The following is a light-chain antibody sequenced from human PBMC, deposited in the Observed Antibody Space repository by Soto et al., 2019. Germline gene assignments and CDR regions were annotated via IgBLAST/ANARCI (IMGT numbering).Light chain of an antibody. CDR3: QQYGSSPWT. Sequence: EIVLTQSPGTLSFSPGERATLSCRASQSVTSNYLAWYQQKPGQAPRLLIYGASSRATGVPDRFSGSGSGTDFTLTISRLEPEDFAVYYCQQYGSSPWTFGQGTKV. J-gene: IGKJ1*01. CDR2: GAS. V-gene: IGKV3-20*01. CDR1: QSVTSNY.